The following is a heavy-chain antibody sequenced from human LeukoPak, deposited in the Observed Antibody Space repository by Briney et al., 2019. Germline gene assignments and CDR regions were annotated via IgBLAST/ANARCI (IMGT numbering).Heavy chain of an antibody. CDR1: GGSFSGYY. CDR2: INHSGST. V-gene: IGHV4-34*01. Sequence: SETLSLTCAVYGGSFSGYYWSWIRQPPGKGLEWIGEINHSGSTNYNPSLKSRVTISVDTSKNQFSLKLSSVTAADTAVYYCARRGALNYDILTGTYNWFDPWGQGTPVTVSS. D-gene: IGHD3-9*01. J-gene: IGHJ5*02. CDR3: ARRGALNYDILTGTYNWFDP.